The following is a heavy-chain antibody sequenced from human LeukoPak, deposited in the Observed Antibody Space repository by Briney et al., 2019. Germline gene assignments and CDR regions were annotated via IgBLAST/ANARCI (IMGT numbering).Heavy chain of an antibody. V-gene: IGHV3-53*01. D-gene: IGHD3-22*01. Sequence: GGSLRLSCAASGFTVSSNYMDWVRQAPGKGLEWVSVIYSGGSTFYADSVEGRFTISRDNSNNTLYLQMNSLRAEDTAMYYCAREYYDNSGGEDAFDIWGPGTMVTVSS. J-gene: IGHJ3*02. CDR3: AREYYDNSGGEDAFDI. CDR1: GFTVSSNY. CDR2: IYSGGST.